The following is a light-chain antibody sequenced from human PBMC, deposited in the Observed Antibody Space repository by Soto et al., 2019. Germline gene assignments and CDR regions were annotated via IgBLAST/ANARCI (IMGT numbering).Light chain of an antibody. CDR1: QSVSSY. CDR3: QQRGNWPFT. J-gene: IGKJ3*01. CDR2: DAP. V-gene: IGKV3-11*01. Sequence: EIVLTQSPATLSLSPGERATLSCRASQSVSSYLAWYQQKPGQAPRLLIYDAPNRATGIPARFSGSGSGTDFTLTISSLEPEDFAVYFCQQRGNWPFTFGPGTTVDIK.